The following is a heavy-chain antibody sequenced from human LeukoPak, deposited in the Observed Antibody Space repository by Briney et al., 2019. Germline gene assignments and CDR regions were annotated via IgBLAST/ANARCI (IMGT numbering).Heavy chain of an antibody. CDR1: GGTFSSYA. J-gene: IGHJ6*02. V-gene: IGHV1-69*04. CDR3: ASAGYSYGGYYGMDV. CDR2: IIPILGIA. D-gene: IGHD5-18*01. Sequence: SVKVSCKASGGTFSSYAISWVRQAPGQGLEWMGRIIPILGIANYAQKFQGRVTITADKSTSTAYMELSSLRSEDTAVYYCASAGYSYGGYYGMDVWGQGTTVTVSS.